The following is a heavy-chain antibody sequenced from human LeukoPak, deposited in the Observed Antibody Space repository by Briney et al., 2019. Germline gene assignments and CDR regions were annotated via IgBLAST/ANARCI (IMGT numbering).Heavy chain of an antibody. D-gene: IGHD1-1*01. V-gene: IGHV1-46*01. CDR2: INPSGGST. CDR1: GYTFTSYY. Sequence: ASVKLSCKASGYTFTSYYIHWVRQAPGQGLEWMGIINPSGGSTTYAQKFQGRVTMTRDTSTSTVYMELSSLRSEDTAVYYRARDPTGPTGAFDIWGQGTMVTVSS. CDR3: ARDPTGPTGAFDI. J-gene: IGHJ3*02.